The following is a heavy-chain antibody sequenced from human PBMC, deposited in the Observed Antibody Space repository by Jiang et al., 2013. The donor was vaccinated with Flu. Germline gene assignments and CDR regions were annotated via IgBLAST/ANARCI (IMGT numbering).Heavy chain of an antibody. Sequence: SGAEVKKPGASVKVSCKASGYTFTSYGISWVRQAPGQGLEWMGWISAYNGNTNYAQKLQGRVTMTTDTSTSTAYMELRSLRSDDTAVYYCAREGTVTIHYYYYYGMDVWGQGTTVTVSS. CDR2: ISAYNGNT. V-gene: IGHV1-18*04. CDR3: AREGTVTIHYYYYYGMDV. D-gene: IGHD4-11*01. J-gene: IGHJ6*02. CDR1: GYTFTSYG.